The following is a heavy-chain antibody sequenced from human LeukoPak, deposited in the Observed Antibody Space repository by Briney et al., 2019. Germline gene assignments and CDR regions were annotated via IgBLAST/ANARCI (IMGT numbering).Heavy chain of an antibody. J-gene: IGHJ3*02. CDR2: ISYVGSNK. V-gene: IGHV3-33*01. Sequence: PGRSLRLSCAASGFTFRNYGMHWVRQAPGKGLEWVAVISYVGSNKYYGDSVKGRFTVSRDNSKNTLYLQMNSLRAEDTAVYYCAGGSTSGAFDIWGQGTLVTVSS. D-gene: IGHD2-2*01. CDR3: AGGSTSGAFDI. CDR1: GFTFRNYG.